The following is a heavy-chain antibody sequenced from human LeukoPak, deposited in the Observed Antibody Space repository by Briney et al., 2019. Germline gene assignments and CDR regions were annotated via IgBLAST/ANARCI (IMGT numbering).Heavy chain of an antibody. CDR1: GFTFSSYA. Sequence: GGSLRLSCAASGFTFSSYAMSWVRQAPGNGLEWVSAISGSGGSTYYADSVKGRFTISRDNSKNTLYLQMNSLRAEDTAVYYCAKGEYYAILTPHFDPWGQGTLVTVSS. CDR2: ISGSGGST. J-gene: IGHJ5*02. V-gene: IGHV3-23*01. CDR3: AKGEYYAILTPHFDP. D-gene: IGHD3-9*01.